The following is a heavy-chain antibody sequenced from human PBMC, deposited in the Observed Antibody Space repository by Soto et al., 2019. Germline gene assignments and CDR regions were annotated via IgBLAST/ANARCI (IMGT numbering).Heavy chain of an antibody. CDR1: GLSVTSNY. Sequence: EVQLVETGGGLIQPGRSLRLSCVASGLSVTSNYMTWVRQAPGKGPEWVCVMYSNGQTYYADSVEGRFTISRDRSSNSLYLKMTRLRREYTAVYYCARESGSPVIYNYSVGMDVWGRGTRVTFS. CDR3: ARESGSPVIYNYSVGMDV. D-gene: IGHD2-21*01. CDR2: MYSNGQT. V-gene: IGHV3-53*05. J-gene: IGHJ6*02.